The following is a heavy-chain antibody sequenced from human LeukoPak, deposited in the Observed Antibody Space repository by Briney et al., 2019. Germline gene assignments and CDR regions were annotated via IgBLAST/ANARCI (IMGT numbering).Heavy chain of an antibody. CDR3: ARGGCRGGSCYPS. V-gene: IGHV3-21*01. Sequence: PGGSLRLSCAASGFTFSSYSMNWVCQAPGKGLEWVSSIISSSSYIYYADSVNGRFTISRHNAKNSLYLQMNSLRAEDTAVYYCARGGCRGGSCYPSWGQGTLVTVSS. CDR2: IISSSSYI. CDR1: GFTFSSYS. D-gene: IGHD2-15*01. J-gene: IGHJ4*02.